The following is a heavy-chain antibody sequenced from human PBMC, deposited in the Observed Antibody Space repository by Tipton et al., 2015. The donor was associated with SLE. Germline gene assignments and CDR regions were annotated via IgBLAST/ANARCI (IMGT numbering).Heavy chain of an antibody. J-gene: IGHJ4*02. V-gene: IGHV3-48*03. CDR3: ARGLGVAAAGY. D-gene: IGHD6-13*01. Sequence: SLRLSCAASGFTFSSYEMNWVRQAPGKGLEWVSYISSSGSTIYYADSVKGRFTISRDNAKNSLYLQMNSLRAEDTAVYYCARGLGVAAAGYWGQGTLVTVSS. CDR1: GFTFSSYE. CDR2: ISSSGSTI.